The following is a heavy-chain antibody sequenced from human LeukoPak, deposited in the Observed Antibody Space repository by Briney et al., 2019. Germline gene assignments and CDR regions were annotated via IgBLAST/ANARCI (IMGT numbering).Heavy chain of an antibody. J-gene: IGHJ6*03. CDR1: GFTFSDYY. V-gene: IGHV3-11*01. CDR3: AREYSNPFRGYYYYYYMDV. Sequence: GGSLRLSCAASGFTFSDYYMSWIRQAPGKGLEWVSYISSSGSTIYYADAVKGRFTISRDNAKNSLYLQRNSLRAEDTAVYYCAREYSNPFRGYYYYYYMDVWGKGTTVTVSS. CDR2: ISSSGSTI. D-gene: IGHD4-11*01.